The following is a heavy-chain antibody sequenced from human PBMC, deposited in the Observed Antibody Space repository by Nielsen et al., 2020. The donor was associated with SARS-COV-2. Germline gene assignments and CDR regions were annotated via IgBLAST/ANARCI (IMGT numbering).Heavy chain of an antibody. CDR3: ARTGYSSGWYPAYFDY. J-gene: IGHJ4*02. Sequence: KVSCKGSGYSFTSYWISWVRQMPGKGLEWMGRIDPSDSYTNYSPSFQGHVTISADKSISTAYLQWSSLKASDTAMYYCARTGYSSGWYPAYFDYWGQGTLVTVSS. V-gene: IGHV5-10-1*01. CDR2: IDPSDSYT. D-gene: IGHD6-19*01. CDR1: GYSFTSYW.